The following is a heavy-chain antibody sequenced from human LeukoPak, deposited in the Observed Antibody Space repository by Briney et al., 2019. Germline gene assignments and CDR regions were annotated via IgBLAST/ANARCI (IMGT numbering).Heavy chain of an antibody. V-gene: IGHV4-59*08. CDR2: IYYSGST. CDR3: ARHTIAGSDY. CDR1: GGSFSGYY. D-gene: IGHD1-26*01. Sequence: PSETLSLTCAVYGGSFSGYYGSWIRQPPGKGLEWIGYIYYSGSTNYNPSLKSRVTISVDTSKNQFSLKLSSVTAADTAVYYCARHTIAGSDYWGQGTLVTVSS. J-gene: IGHJ4*02.